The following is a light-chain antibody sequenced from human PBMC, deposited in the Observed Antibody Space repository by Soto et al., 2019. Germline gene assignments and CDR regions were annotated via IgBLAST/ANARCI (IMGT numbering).Light chain of an antibody. V-gene: IGKV3-20*01. Sequence: KNSAATLSLEKIERATLSFMASQSVSSSYVAWYQQKPGQAPRLLIFGAASRATGIPHRFSGSGSGRAFSLTTIRLEAEDVVVDYCQQSGSSPWTFCQGTMVDIK. J-gene: IGKJ1*01. CDR3: QQSGSSPWT. CDR2: GAA. CDR1: QSVSSSY.